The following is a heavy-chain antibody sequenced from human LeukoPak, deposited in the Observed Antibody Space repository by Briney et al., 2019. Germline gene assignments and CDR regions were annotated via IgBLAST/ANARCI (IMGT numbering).Heavy chain of an antibody. D-gene: IGHD3-22*01. CDR3: AKDVDSIGYYLSFDY. CDR1: GFTVSSNY. Sequence: GGSLRLSCAASGFTVSSNYMSWVRQAPGKGLEWVSVIYSGGSTYYADSVKGRFTLSRDNSKNTLYLQMNSLRAEDTAVYYCAKDVDSIGYYLSFDYWGQGTLVTVSS. J-gene: IGHJ4*02. CDR2: IYSGGST. V-gene: IGHV3-53*01.